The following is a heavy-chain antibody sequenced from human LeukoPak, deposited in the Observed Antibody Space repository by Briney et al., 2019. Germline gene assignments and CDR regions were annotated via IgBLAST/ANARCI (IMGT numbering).Heavy chain of an antibody. V-gene: IGHV3-23*01. J-gene: IGHJ3*02. CDR1: GFTFDDYG. CDR3: AKGTHPYCSSTSCPDAFDI. CDR2: ISGSGGST. Sequence: GGSLRLSCAASGFTFDDYGMSWVRQAPGKGLEWVSAISGSGGSTYYADSVKGRFTISRDNSKNTLYLQMNSLRAEDTAVYYCAKGTHPYCSSTSCPDAFDIWGQGTMVTVSS. D-gene: IGHD2-2*01.